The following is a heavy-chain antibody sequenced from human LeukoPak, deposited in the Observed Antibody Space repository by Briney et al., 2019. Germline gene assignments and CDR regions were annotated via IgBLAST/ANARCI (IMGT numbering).Heavy chain of an antibody. D-gene: IGHD6-19*01. J-gene: IGHJ4*02. V-gene: IGHV3-23*01. CDR3: AKGPRPDITVAHTLEK. Sequence: GGSLRLSCAASGFIFSNYAMSWVRQAPGGGLEWVSTITGRGDNTHDAGSVKGRFTISRDNSKDSLNLQMNSLRAEDTAVYYCAKGPRPDITVAHTLEKWGQGTLVTVSS. CDR2: ITGRGDNT. CDR1: GFIFSNYA.